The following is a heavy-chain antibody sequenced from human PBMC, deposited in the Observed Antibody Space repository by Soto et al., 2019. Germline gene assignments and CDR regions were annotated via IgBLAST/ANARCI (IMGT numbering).Heavy chain of an antibody. CDR2: ISDSSSTI. J-gene: IGHJ4*02. CDR3: ARDDYPYYDDSSGYHFDY. V-gene: IGHV3-48*01. D-gene: IGHD3-22*01. Sequence: PGGSLRLSCAASGFTFNTYNMNWVRQATGKGLEWVSYISDSSSTIHYADSVKGRFTISRDNAKNSLYLQMNSLGAEDTAVYYCARDDYPYYDDSSGYHFDYWGQGALVTVSS. CDR1: GFTFNTYN.